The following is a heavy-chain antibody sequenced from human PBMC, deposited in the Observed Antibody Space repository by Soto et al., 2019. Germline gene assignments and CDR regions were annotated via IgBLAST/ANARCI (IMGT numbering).Heavy chain of an antibody. CDR3: AKARDYYDSSGYYLDY. V-gene: IGHV3-30*18. CDR1: GFTFSSYG. J-gene: IGHJ4*02. CDR2: ISYDGSNK. D-gene: IGHD3-22*01. Sequence: GGSLRLSCAASGFTFSSYGMHWVRQAPGKGLEWVAVISYDGSNKYYADSVKGRFTISRDNSKNTLYLQMNSLRAEDTAVYYCAKARDYYDSSGYYLDYWGQGTLVTAPQ.